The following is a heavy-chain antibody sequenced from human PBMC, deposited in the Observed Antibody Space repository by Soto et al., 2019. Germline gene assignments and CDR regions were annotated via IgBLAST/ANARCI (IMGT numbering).Heavy chain of an antibody. J-gene: IGHJ6*03. CDR2: IYYSGST. Sequence: PWETLSLTCTVSGGSISSYYWSWIRQPPGKGLEWIGYIYYSGSTNYNPSLKGRVTISVDTSKNQFSLKLSSVTAADTAVYYCARHGPSTVTSYYSSYYYYFMHVCGKGTTVTVSS. V-gene: IGHV4-59*08. CDR1: GGSISSYY. CDR3: ARHGPSTVTSYYSSYYYYFMHV. D-gene: IGHD3-22*01.